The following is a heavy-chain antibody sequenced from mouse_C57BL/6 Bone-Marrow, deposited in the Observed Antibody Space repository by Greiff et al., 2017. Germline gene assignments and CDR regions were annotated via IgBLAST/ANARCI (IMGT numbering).Heavy chain of an antibody. CDR2: IDPSDSYT. J-gene: IGHJ1*03. Sequence: QVQLQQPGAELVMPGASVKLSCKASGYTFTSYWMHWVKQRPGQGLEWIGEIDPSDSYTNYNQKFKGKSTLTVDKSSSTAYMQLSSLTSEDSAVYYWARYLLWAPYWYFDVWGTGTTVTVSS. CDR1: GYTFTSYW. V-gene: IGHV1-69*01. D-gene: IGHD2-1*01. CDR3: ARYLLWAPYWYFDV.